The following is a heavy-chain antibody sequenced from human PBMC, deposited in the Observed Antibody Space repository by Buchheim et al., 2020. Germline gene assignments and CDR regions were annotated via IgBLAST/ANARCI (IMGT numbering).Heavy chain of an antibody. CDR1: GFTFSTSN. V-gene: IGHV3-21*01. D-gene: IGHD5-12*01. CDR2: ISTSGTYI. Sequence: EVQLVESGGGLVKPGGSLRLSCAASGFTFSTSNMNWVRQSPGKGLEWVSSISTSGTYIYYADSMKGRFTISRDNAKNSLFLQMNSLRAEDTAVYFCARGIGGYPELDYWGQGTL. J-gene: IGHJ4*02. CDR3: ARGIGGYPELDY.